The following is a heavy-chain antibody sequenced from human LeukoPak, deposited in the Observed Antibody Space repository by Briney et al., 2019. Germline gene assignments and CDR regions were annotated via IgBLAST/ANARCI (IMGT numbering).Heavy chain of an antibody. V-gene: IGHV1-2*02. J-gene: IGHJ4*02. CDR3: ARQALRERGACGK. D-gene: IGHD1-1*01. CDR2: INAIDGGT. CDR1: GYIFTSYY. Sequence: ASVKVSCKASGYIFTSYYMHWVRQAPGQGLEWMGWINAIDGGTHYAQKFQGRVAMTLDTSISTAYMELKGLIFNDTAVYFCARQALRERGACGKWGQGTLVTVSS.